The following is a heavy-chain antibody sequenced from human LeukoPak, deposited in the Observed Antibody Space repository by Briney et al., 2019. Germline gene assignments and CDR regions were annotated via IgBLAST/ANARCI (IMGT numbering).Heavy chain of an antibody. J-gene: IGHJ5*02. D-gene: IGHD6-13*01. CDR1: GFTFSNYA. V-gene: IGHV3-23*01. Sequence: GGSLRLSCAASGFTFSNYAMSWVRQAPGKGLEWVAGVSGSGTNRYYADSVKGRCIVSRDNSKNTVSLQMNRLRADDTALYYCAKNRYSSNWYRFDPWGQGALVIVSS. CDR3: AKNRYSSNWYRFDP. CDR2: VSGSGTNR.